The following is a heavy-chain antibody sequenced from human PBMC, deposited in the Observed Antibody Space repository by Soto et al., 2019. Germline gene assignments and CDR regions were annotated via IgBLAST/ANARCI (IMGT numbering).Heavy chain of an antibody. CDR3: ARLGGDWRYYYYYYMDV. Sequence: GESLKISCKGSGYSFTSYWIGWVRQMPGKGLEWMGIIYPGDSDTRYSPSFQGQVTISADKSISTAYLQWSSLKASDTAMYYCARLGGDWRYYYYYYMDVWGKGTTVTVSS. CDR1: GYSFTSYW. V-gene: IGHV5-51*01. J-gene: IGHJ6*03. CDR2: IYPGDSDT. D-gene: IGHD2-21*01.